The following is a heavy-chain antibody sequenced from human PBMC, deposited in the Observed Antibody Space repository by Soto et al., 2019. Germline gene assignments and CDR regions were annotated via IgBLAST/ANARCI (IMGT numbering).Heavy chain of an antibody. Sequence: SETLSLTCTVSGGSISSGPDYWTWIRQHPGKGLEWIAYIYDSESIYYNPSLRSRLTISVDTSKNQFSLTLSSVTAADTAVYYCATVRGTNRLIFDYWGQGKLVTVSS. CDR3: ATVRGTNRLIFDY. V-gene: IGHV4-31*03. CDR2: IYDSESI. J-gene: IGHJ4*02. CDR1: GGSISSGPDY. D-gene: IGHD3-16*01.